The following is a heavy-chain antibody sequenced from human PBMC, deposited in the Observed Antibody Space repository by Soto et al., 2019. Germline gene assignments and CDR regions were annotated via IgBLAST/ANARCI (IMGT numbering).Heavy chain of an antibody. CDR2: IYPGDSDT. J-gene: IGHJ5*02. Sequence: GESLKISCKGSGYRFTSYWIGWVRQMPGKGLEWMGIIYPGDSDTRYSPSFQGQVTISADRTINTAYLQWSSLKASDSAMYYCARLRSAVPAPSGYGSGFDPWDQGTQVTVSS. V-gene: IGHV5-51*01. D-gene: IGHD6-19*01. CDR3: ARLRSAVPAPSGYGSGFDP. CDR1: GYRFTSYW.